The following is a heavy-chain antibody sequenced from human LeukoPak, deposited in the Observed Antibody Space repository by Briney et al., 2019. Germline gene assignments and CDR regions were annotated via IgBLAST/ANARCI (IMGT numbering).Heavy chain of an antibody. CDR3: ARGDITMVRGVIITGFDY. CDR2: IYSGGST. Sequence: PGGSLRLSCAASGFTVSSSYMSWVRQAPGKGLEWVSVIYSGGSTYYADSVKGRFTISRDNSKNTLYLQMNSLRAEDTAVYYCARGDITMVRGVIITGFDYWGQGTLVTVSS. V-gene: IGHV3-53*01. CDR1: GFTVSSSY. J-gene: IGHJ4*02. D-gene: IGHD3-10*01.